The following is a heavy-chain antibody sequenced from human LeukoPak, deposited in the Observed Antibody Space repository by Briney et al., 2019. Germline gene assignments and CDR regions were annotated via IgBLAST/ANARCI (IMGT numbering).Heavy chain of an antibody. D-gene: IGHD6-19*01. CDR3: ASLPWLVRWIYY. J-gene: IGHJ4*02. Sequence: GGSLRLSCVASGFTFSSLAMNWVRQAPGKGLEWVSSISSDSSYIDYADSVKGRFTISRDNARNSLYLQMNNLRAEDTAVYFCASLPWLVRWIYYWGQGTMLTLSS. CDR2: ISSDSSYI. CDR1: GFTFSSLA. V-gene: IGHV3-21*01.